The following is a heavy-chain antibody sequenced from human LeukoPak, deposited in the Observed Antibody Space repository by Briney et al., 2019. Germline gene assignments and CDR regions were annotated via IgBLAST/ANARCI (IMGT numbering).Heavy chain of an antibody. J-gene: IGHJ4*02. CDR2: IYYSGST. V-gene: IGHV4-59*01. D-gene: IGHD4-17*01. Sequence: PSETLSLTCTVSGGSISSYYWSWIRQPPGKGLEWIGYIYYSGSTNYNPSLTSRVTISVDTSKNQFSLKLSSVTAADTAVYYCARSHDYGDPFDYWGQGTLVTVSS. CDR3: ARSHDYGDPFDY. CDR1: GGSISSYY.